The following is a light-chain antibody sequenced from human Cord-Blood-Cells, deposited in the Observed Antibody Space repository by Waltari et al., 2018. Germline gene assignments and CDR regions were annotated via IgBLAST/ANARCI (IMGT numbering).Light chain of an antibody. V-gene: IGKV3-11*01. Sequence: EIVLTQSPATLSFSPGERATLSCRASQSVSSYLAWYQQKPGQAPRLLIYDASTRATGIPARFSGSGSGTDFTLTISSLEPEDFAVYYCQQRSNWPLTFGGGTKVEIK. CDR2: DAS. J-gene: IGKJ4*01. CDR1: QSVSSY. CDR3: QQRSNWPLT.